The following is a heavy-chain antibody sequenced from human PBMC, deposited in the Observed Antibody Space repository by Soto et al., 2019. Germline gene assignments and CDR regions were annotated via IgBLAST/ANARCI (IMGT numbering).Heavy chain of an antibody. CDR2: IILPFGTP. D-gene: IGHD1-1*01. Sequence: SVKVSCKASGGTFSSYASSWVRQAPGQRLEWMGVIILPFGTPNYAQTFQGRATITADESMSTAYMELSGLRSEDTAVYYCARGPDNEGYFDYWGRGTLVTVSS. CDR1: GGTFSSYA. J-gene: IGHJ4*02. CDR3: ARGPDNEGYFDY. V-gene: IGHV1-69*13.